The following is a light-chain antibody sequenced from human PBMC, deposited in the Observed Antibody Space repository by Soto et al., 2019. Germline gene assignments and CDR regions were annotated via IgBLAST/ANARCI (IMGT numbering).Light chain of an antibody. V-gene: IGKV1-33*01. J-gene: IGKJ3*01. CDR2: DAS. CDR3: QQYDNLPFT. CDR1: QDISNY. Sequence: DIQMTQSPSSLSASVGDRVTITCQASQDISNYLNWYQQKPGKAPKPLIYDASNLETGVPSRFSGSGSGTDFTFTTSSLQPEDIATYYCQQYDNLPFTFGPGTKVDIK.